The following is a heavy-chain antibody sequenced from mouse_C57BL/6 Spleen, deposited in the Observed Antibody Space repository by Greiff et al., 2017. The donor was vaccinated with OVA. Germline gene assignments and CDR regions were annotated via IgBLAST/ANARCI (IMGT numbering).Heavy chain of an antibody. Sequence: EVKLMESGGGLVKPGGSLKLSCAASGFTFSDYGMHWVRQAPEKGLEWVAYISSGSSTIYYADTVKGRFTISRDNAKNTLFLQMTSLRSEDTAMYYWANPTGTNYYAMDYWGQGTSVTVSS. J-gene: IGHJ4*01. CDR1: GFTFSDYG. CDR3: ANPTGTNYYAMDY. V-gene: IGHV5-17*01. CDR2: ISSGSSTI. D-gene: IGHD4-1*02.